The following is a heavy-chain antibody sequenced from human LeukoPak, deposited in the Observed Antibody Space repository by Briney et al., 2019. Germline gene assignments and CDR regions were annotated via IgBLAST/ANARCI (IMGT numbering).Heavy chain of an antibody. V-gene: IGHV4-34*01. CDR3: ARLRGSYYGDYFDY. Sequence: SETLSLTCAVYGGSFSGYYWNWIRQPPGKGLEWIGEINHSGSTNYNPSLKGRVTISVDTSKNQFSLKLSSVTAADTAVYYCARLRGSYYGDYFDYWGQGTLVTVSS. CDR1: GGSFSGYY. CDR2: INHSGST. D-gene: IGHD3-10*01. J-gene: IGHJ4*02.